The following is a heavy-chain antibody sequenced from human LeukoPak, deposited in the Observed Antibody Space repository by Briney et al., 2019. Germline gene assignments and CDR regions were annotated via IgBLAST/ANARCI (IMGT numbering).Heavy chain of an antibody. V-gene: IGHV4-59*01. J-gene: IGHJ5*02. CDR3: ARLHASRAEEFDP. Sequence: SETLSLTCTVSGASISSYYWSWIRQPPGKGLEWIGYIYYSGSTNYNPSLKSRVIISLDTSKNQFSLKLTSVTAADTAAYYCARLHASRAEEFDPWGQGTLVTVSS. CDR2: IYYSGST. CDR1: GASISSYY. D-gene: IGHD3-16*01.